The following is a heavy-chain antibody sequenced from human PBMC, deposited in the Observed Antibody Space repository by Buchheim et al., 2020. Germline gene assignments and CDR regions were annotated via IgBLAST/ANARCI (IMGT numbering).Heavy chain of an antibody. CDR2: IWADGTTK. D-gene: IGHD4-17*01. Sequence: QVQLVESGGGVVQPGRSLRLSCAASGFTLSTYGMHWVRQAPGKGLEWVAVIWADGTTKDYAVSVKGRFTVSRDNSKKTLYLQMNSLRAEDTAVYYCVRYYGDYSLDYWGQGTL. CDR3: VRYYGDYSLDY. V-gene: IGHV3-33*01. CDR1: GFTLSTYG. J-gene: IGHJ4*02.